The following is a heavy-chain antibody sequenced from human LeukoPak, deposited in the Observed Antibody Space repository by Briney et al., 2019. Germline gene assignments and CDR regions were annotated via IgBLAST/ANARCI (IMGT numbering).Heavy chain of an antibody. J-gene: IGHJ4*02. CDR2: ISSSSSTI. Sequence: GGSLRLSCAASGFTFSSYSMNWVRQAPGKGLEWVSYISSSSSTIYYADSVKGRFTISRDNAKNSLYLQMNSLRAEDTAVCYCASLGSGSYYDPFDYWGQGTLVTVSS. D-gene: IGHD1-26*01. V-gene: IGHV3-48*01. CDR3: ASLGSGSYYDPFDY. CDR1: GFTFSSYS.